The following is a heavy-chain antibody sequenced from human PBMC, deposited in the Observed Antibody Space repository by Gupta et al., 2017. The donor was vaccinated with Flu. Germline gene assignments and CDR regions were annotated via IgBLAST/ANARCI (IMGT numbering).Heavy chain of an antibody. Sequence: RQPPGKGLECMGYSYHSGSTYYNPSLKSRVTISVDRSSNHLSLRLSAVTAADTAVDYCARSGYHTYGGDAFLIWGQGAVVTVS. D-gene: IGHD3-3*01. CDR2: SYHSGST. CDR3: ARSGYHTYGGDAFLI. J-gene: IGHJ3*02. V-gene: IGHV4-30-2*01.